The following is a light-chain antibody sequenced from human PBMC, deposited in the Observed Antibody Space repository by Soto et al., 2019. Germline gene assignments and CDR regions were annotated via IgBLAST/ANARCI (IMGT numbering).Light chain of an antibody. CDR1: SSDVGGYNY. Sequence: QSALTQPASVSGSPGQSITISCAGTSSDVGGYNYVSWYQQHPGIAPKLLIYWVTNRPSGVSTRFSGSKSGNTASLTISGLQAEDGAYYHCSSYTSASTLLYLFGTGTKLTVL. V-gene: IGLV2-14*01. J-gene: IGLJ1*01. CDR2: WVT. CDR3: SSYTSASTLLYL.